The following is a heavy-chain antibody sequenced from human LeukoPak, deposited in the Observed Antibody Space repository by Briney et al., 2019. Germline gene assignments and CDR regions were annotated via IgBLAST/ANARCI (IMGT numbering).Heavy chain of an antibody. J-gene: IGHJ4*02. Sequence: GGSLRLSCAVSGFTFRNYVMHWVRQAPGKGLEWVAVISYDESDKYYGDSVKGRFTISRDNSKNTLFLQMNSLRAEDTAVYFCAKDFRRADYYDSSGYYRMIDYWGQGTLVTVPS. D-gene: IGHD3-22*01. CDR1: GFTFRNYV. V-gene: IGHV3-30*18. CDR3: AKDFRRADYYDSSGYYRMIDY. CDR2: ISYDESDK.